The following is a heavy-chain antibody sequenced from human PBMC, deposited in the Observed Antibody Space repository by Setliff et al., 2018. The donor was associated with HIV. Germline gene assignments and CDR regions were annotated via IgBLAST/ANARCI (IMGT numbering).Heavy chain of an antibody. D-gene: IGHD4-17*01. CDR1: GYSISSDYC. V-gene: IGHV4-38-2*02. Sequence: SETLSLTCGVSGYSISSDYCWGWIRQPPGKGLEWIGNMCHGGNNNYYNPSLKSRVTISVDTSKNQFSLKLSSVTAADTAVYYCAREAVDDYARYFDYWGQGSLVTVSS. CDR3: AREAVDDYARYFDY. CDR2: MCHGGNNN. J-gene: IGHJ4*02.